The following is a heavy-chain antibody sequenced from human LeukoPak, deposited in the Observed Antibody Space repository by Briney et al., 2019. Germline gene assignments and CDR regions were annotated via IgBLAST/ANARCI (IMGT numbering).Heavy chain of an antibody. CDR2: MSSGGTYI. CDR1: GFTFSSYS. D-gene: IGHD3-3*01. Sequence: GGSLRLSSAASGFTFSSYSMTWVRQTPGKGLEWISSMSSGGTYIYYADSVRGLFTISRDNGKNSLYLLMNSLRAEDTAVYYCARDRPTGASRLFVVQWGQGTLVTVSS. J-gene: IGHJ4*02. CDR3: ARDRPTGASRLFVVQ. V-gene: IGHV3-21*01.